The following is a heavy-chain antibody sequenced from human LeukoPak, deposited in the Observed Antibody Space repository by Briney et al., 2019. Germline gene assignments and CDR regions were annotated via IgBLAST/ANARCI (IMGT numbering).Heavy chain of an antibody. V-gene: IGHV4-34*01. D-gene: IGHD6-13*01. Sequence: SETLSLTCAVYGGSFSGYYWSWIRQPPGKGLEWIGEINHSGSTNYNPSLKSRVTISVDTSKNQFSLKLSSVTAADTAVYYCARGLSSSLDVWGQGTTVTVS. J-gene: IGHJ6*02. CDR1: GGSFSGYY. CDR3: ARGLSSSLDV. CDR2: INHSGST.